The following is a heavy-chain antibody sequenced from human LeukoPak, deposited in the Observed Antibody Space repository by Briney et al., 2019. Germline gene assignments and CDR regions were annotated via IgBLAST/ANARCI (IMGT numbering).Heavy chain of an antibody. Sequence: PSETLSLTCAVSGGSISSASNSWGWIRQPPGKGLEWIGTIYYSGSTYYTSSLKSRVTISIDTSKNQFSLRLSSVTAADTAVYYCARQPSGYYGDSGYYPYYFDYWGQGILVTVSS. D-gene: IGHD3-3*01. CDR1: GGSISSASNS. J-gene: IGHJ4*02. V-gene: IGHV4-39*01. CDR3: ARQPSGYYGDSGYYPYYFDY. CDR2: IYYSGST.